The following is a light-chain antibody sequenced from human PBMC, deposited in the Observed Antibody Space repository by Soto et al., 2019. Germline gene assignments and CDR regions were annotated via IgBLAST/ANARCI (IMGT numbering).Light chain of an antibody. J-gene: IGKJ1*01. CDR3: EKYDDAPWT. CDR2: AAS. Sequence: DIQMTQSPSSLSASVGDRVTITCRASQGISNYLAWYQQKPGKVPRLLIYAASTLQSGVPSRFSGSGSGTDFTLTISSLQPEDVAIYYCEKYDDAPWTFGQGTRVEIK. V-gene: IGKV1-27*01. CDR1: QGISNY.